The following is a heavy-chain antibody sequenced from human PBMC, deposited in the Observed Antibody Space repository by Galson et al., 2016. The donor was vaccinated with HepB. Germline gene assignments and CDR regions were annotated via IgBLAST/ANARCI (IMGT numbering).Heavy chain of an antibody. V-gene: IGHV4-34*01. CDR1: GESFSNFY. D-gene: IGHD5-24*01. CDR2: INRSGRT. J-gene: IGHJ4*02. Sequence: ETLSLTCAVYGESFSNFYWSWIRQAPGKGLEWIGEINRSGRTNYNPSLESRLTMSADTSKNQFSLKLRSVTAADTAVYYCARGEGYNLYWGQGTLFTVSS. CDR3: ARGEGYNLY.